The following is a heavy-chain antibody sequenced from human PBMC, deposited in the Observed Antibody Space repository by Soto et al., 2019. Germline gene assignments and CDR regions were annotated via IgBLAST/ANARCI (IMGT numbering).Heavy chain of an antibody. CDR3: ATDLGGSIAAAGTYYYYYGMDV. Sequence: GESLKISCAASGLTFSSYGMHWVRQAPGKGLEWVAVISYDGSNKYYADSVKGRFTISRDNSKNTLYLQMNSLRAEDTAVYYCATDLGGSIAAAGTYYYYYGMDVWGQGTTVTVSS. CDR1: GLTFSSYG. J-gene: IGHJ6*02. D-gene: IGHD6-13*01. V-gene: IGHV3-30*03. CDR2: ISYDGSNK.